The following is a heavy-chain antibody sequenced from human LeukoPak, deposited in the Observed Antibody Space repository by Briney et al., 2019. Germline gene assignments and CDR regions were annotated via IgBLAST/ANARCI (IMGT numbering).Heavy chain of an antibody. D-gene: IGHD3-10*01. CDR3: ARGLDYGSGRIFGY. J-gene: IGHJ4*02. Sequence: ASVKVSCKASGYTFSSHGISWVRQAPGQGLEWMGWISAYNGNTDYAQKLQGRVTMTTDTFTSTAYMELRSLRSDDTAVYYCARGLDYGSGRIFGYWGQGTLVTVSS. V-gene: IGHV1-18*01. CDR2: ISAYNGNT. CDR1: GYTFSSHG.